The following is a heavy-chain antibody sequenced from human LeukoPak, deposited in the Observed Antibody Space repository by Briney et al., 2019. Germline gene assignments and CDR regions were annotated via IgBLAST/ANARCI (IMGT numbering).Heavy chain of an antibody. CDR3: ARGGYYYDSSGYYVH. Sequence: ASVKVSCKASGGTFSSYAISWVRQAPGQGLEWMGRIIPILGIANYAQKFQGRVTITADKSTSTAYMELSSLRSEDTAVYYCARGGYYYDSSGYYVHWGQGTLVTVSP. CDR1: GGTFSSYA. V-gene: IGHV1-69*04. D-gene: IGHD3-22*01. CDR2: IIPILGIA. J-gene: IGHJ4*02.